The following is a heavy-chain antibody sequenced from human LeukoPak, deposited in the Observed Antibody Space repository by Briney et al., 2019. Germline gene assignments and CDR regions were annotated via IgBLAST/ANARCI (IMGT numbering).Heavy chain of an antibody. J-gene: IGHJ4*02. Sequence: GRSLRLSCAAWRFTFLNYAVNWVRQAPGKGLEWVAIISYDGRNEYYAESVEGRFTISRDTSRNMISLQMNSLRPEDTAVYYCARGYYHFDGSGYFDMWGQGTLVTVSS. CDR3: ARGYYHFDGSGYFDM. CDR1: RFTFLNYA. D-gene: IGHD3-22*01. CDR2: ISYDGRNE. V-gene: IGHV3-30*14.